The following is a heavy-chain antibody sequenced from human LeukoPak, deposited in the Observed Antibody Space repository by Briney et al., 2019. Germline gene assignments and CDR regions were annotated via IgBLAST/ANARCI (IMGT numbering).Heavy chain of an antibody. CDR3: ERDLPVGIAAAGRRGYGIDV. CDR2: IYYSGST. J-gene: IGHJ6*02. Sequence: PSETLSLTCTVSGSSISSYYWSWIRQPPGKGLEWIGYIYYSGSTNYNPSLKSRVTISVDTSKNQFSLKLSSVTPADTAVYYCERDLPVGIAAAGRRGYGIDVWGQGTTVTVYS. CDR1: GSSISSYY. D-gene: IGHD6-13*01. V-gene: IGHV4-59*08.